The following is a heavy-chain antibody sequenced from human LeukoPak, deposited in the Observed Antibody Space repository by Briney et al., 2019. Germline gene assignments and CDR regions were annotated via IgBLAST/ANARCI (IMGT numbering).Heavy chain of an antibody. CDR3: ARAPYTSGWYRGDNDY. CDR2: ISTSSAYI. Sequence: GGSLRLSCAASGFTFSSYSMSWVRQAPGKGLEWVSSISTSSAYISYADSVQGRFTISRDNAKNSLYLQMNSLRAEDTAVYYCARAPYTSGWYRGDNDYWGQGTLVTVSS. CDR1: GFTFSSYS. V-gene: IGHV3-21*01. D-gene: IGHD6-19*01. J-gene: IGHJ4*02.